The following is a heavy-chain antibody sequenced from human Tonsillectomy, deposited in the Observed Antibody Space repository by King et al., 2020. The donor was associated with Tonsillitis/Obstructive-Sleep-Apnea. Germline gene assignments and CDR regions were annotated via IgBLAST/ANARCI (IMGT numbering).Heavy chain of an antibody. CDR3: AHTVSRFRLFDY. Sequence: TLKESGRTLVKPPQTLTLTCTFSGFSLSTSEEGVGWVRQPPGMALEWLALIYWDDDKRYSPSLRSRLTITKDTSDNQVVLTMTNMYPVDTGTYYCAHTVSRFRLFDYWGQGALVTVSS. J-gene: IGHJ4*02. V-gene: IGHV2-5*02. CDR1: GFSLSTSEEG. CDR2: IYWDDDK.